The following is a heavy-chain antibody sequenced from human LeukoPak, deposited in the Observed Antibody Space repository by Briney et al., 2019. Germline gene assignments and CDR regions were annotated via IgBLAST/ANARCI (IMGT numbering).Heavy chain of an antibody. CDR2: IYYSGST. CDR1: GGSISSYY. Sequence: PSGTLSLTCTVSGGSISSYYWSWIRQPPGKGLEWIGCIYYSGSTNYNPSLKSRVTISVDTSKNRFSLKLSSVTAADTAVYYCARGDDYGGNFDYWGQGTLVTVSS. J-gene: IGHJ4*02. D-gene: IGHD4-23*01. CDR3: ARGDDYGGNFDY. V-gene: IGHV4-59*01.